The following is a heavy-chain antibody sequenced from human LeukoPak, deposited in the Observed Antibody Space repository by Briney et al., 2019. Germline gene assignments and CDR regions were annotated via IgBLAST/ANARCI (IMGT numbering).Heavy chain of an antibody. CDR3: AREPYVGSYFPDY. Sequence: GGSLRLSCAAFGFTFSSYEMNWVRQAPGKGLEWVSYISRSGSTIYYADSVKGRFTISRDSAKNSLYLQMNSLRAEDTAVYYCAREPYVGSYFPDYWGQGTLVTVSS. V-gene: IGHV3-48*03. J-gene: IGHJ4*02. CDR2: ISRSGSTI. CDR1: GFTFSSYE. D-gene: IGHD1-26*01.